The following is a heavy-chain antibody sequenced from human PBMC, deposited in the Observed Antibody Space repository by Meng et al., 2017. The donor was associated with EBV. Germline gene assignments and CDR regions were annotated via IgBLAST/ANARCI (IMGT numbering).Heavy chain of an antibody. V-gene: IGHV1-69*01. Sequence: QVEVVQDGAEGKKPGSSVKVSCKTSGGTFRSDAVSWVRQAPGQGLEWMGGLSPMSDAPHYAQKFQGRVTMTADESTNTHYMDLSGLRFEDTAVYYCASESGRGFTPNYWGQGTLVTVSS. CDR2: LSPMSDAP. CDR3: ASESGRGFTPNY. J-gene: IGHJ4*02. D-gene: IGHD3-10*01. CDR1: GGTFRSDA.